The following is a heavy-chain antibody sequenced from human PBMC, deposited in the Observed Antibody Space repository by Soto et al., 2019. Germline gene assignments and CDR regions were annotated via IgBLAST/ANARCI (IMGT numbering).Heavy chain of an antibody. D-gene: IGHD2-15*01. J-gene: IGHJ4*02. Sequence: GGSLRLSCAASGFTFSSYGMHWVRQAPGKGLEWVAVIWYDGSNKYYADSVKGRFTISRDNSKNTLYLQMNGLRAEDTAVYYCARDRGYCSGGSCYLDLFDYWGQGT. CDR1: GFTFSSYG. CDR3: ARDRGYCSGGSCYLDLFDY. CDR2: IWYDGSNK. V-gene: IGHV3-33*01.